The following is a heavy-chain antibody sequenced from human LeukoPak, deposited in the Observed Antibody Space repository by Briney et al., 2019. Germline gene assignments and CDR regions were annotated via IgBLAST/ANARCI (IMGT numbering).Heavy chain of an antibody. V-gene: IGHV1-69*05. D-gene: IGHD6-19*01. J-gene: IGHJ4*02. Sequence: SVKVSCKASGGTFSSYAISWVRQAPGQGLEWMGGIIPIFGTANYAQKFQGRVTMTRDMSTSTVYMELSSLRSEDTAVYYCARGGPLSSGWANDNYWGQGTLVTVSS. CDR2: IIPIFGTA. CDR1: GGTFSSYA. CDR3: ARGGPLSSGWANDNY.